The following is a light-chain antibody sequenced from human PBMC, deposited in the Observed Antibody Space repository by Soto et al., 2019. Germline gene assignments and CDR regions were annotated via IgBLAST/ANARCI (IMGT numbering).Light chain of an antibody. CDR1: QSISSW. J-gene: IGKJ2*01. CDR2: DAS. CDR3: QQYNSYLYT. V-gene: IGKV1-5*01. Sequence: DIQMTQSPSTLSASVGDRVTITCRASQSISSWLAWYQQKPGKAPKLLIYDASSLKSGVPSRFSGSGSGTEFTLTISSLQPDDFATYYCQQYNSYLYTFGQGIKVDIK.